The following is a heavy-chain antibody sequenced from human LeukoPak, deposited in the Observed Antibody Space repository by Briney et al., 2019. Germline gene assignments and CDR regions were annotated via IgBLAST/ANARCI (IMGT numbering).Heavy chain of an antibody. Sequence: ASVKVSCKVSGDTLTELSIHWVRQAPGKGLEWMGGFDPETGETIYAQNLQARLTMTEDTSTHTAYMKLSRLRSDDTAVYYCATAPGSYYNPPDFWGQGALVTVSS. V-gene: IGHV1-24*01. CDR1: GDTLTELS. J-gene: IGHJ4*02. D-gene: IGHD3-10*01. CDR2: FDPETGET. CDR3: ATAPGSYYNPPDF.